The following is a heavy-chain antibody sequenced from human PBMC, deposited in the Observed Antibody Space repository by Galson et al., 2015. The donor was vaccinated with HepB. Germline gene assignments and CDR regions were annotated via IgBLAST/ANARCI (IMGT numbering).Heavy chain of an antibody. Sequence: SVKVSCKASGYTFTGYYMHWVRQAPGQGLEWMGWINPNSGGTNYAQKFQGRVTMTRDTSISTAYMELSRLRSDDTAVYYCARRVGDGVGLGYCSSTSCYIEFVWGYWGQGTLVTVSS. D-gene: IGHD2-2*02. CDR1: GYTFTGYY. V-gene: IGHV1-2*02. CDR2: INPNSGGT. J-gene: IGHJ4*02. CDR3: ARRVGDGVGLGYCSSTSCYIEFVWGY.